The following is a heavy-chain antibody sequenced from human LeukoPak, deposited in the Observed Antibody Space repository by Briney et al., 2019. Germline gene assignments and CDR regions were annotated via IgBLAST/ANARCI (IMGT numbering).Heavy chain of an antibody. CDR3: ARSQWEPPHFDY. Sequence: SETLSHTCAVYGGSFSGYYWSWISQPPGKGLEWIGEINHSRSTNYNPSLKSRVTISVDTSKNQFSLKLSSVTAADTAVYYCARSQWEPPHFDYWGQGTLVTVSS. D-gene: IGHD1-26*01. CDR2: INHSRST. J-gene: IGHJ4*02. CDR1: GGSFSGYY. V-gene: IGHV4-34*01.